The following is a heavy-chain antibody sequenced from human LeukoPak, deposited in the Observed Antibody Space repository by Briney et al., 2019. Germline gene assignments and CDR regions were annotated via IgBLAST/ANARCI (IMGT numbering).Heavy chain of an antibody. Sequence: PGGSLRLSCAASGFTFDDYGMSWVRQAPGKGLEWVSGINWNGGSTGYADSVKGRFTISRDNAKNSLYLQMNSLRAEDTALYHCARRHYYGSGSYYNFHDAFDIWGQGTMVTVSS. CDR3: ARRHYYGSGSYYNFHDAFDI. D-gene: IGHD3-10*01. CDR1: GFTFDDYG. CDR2: INWNGGST. V-gene: IGHV3-20*01. J-gene: IGHJ3*02.